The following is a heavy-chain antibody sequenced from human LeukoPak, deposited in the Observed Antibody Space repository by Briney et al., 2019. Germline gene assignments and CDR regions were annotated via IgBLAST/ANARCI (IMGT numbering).Heavy chain of an antibody. CDR1: GFTFSSYD. J-gene: IGHJ4*02. D-gene: IGHD6-13*01. Sequence: PGGSLRLSCAASGFTFSSYDMHWVRQAPGKGLVWVSRINSDGSSTSYADSVKGRFTISRDNAKNTLYLQMNSLRAEDTAVYYCARGPAAGMVDYWGQGTLVTVSS. CDR3: ARGPAAGMVDY. CDR2: INSDGSST. V-gene: IGHV3-74*01.